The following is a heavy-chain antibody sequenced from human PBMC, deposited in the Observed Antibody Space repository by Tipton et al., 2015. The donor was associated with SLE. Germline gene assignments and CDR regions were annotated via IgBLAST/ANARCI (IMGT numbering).Heavy chain of an antibody. CDR3: ARLHGYSYGLNWFDP. J-gene: IGHJ5*02. V-gene: IGHV4-39*07. CDR1: GGSVSSSSKY. D-gene: IGHD5-18*01. CDR2: IYYTGTTT. Sequence: TLSLTCTVSGGSVSSSSKYWAWIHQPPGKGLEWIGSIYYTGTTTYYNSFLKSRVTMSVDTSKNQFSLRLTSVIAVDTAVYYCARLHGYSYGLNWFDPWGQGTLISVSS.